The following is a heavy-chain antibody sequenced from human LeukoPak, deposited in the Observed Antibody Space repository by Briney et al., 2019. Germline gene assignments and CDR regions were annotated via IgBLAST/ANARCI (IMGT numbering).Heavy chain of an antibody. CDR3: AREGCSGGSCYIMDV. D-gene: IGHD2-15*01. Sequence: PGGSLRLSXAASGFTFSSYWMSWVRQTPGKGLEWMANIKQDGSEKYYVDSVKGRFTISRDNAKNSLYLQMNSLRAEDTAVYYCAREGCSGGSCYIMDVWGKGTTVTVSS. V-gene: IGHV3-7*01. CDR2: IKQDGSEK. CDR1: GFTFSSYW. J-gene: IGHJ6*03.